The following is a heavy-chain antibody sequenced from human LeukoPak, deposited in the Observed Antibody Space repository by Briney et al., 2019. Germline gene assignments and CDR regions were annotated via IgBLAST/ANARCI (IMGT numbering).Heavy chain of an antibody. V-gene: IGHV4-38-2*02. Sequence: PSGTLSLTCTVSGYSISSGYYWGWIRQPPGKGLEWIGSIYHSGSTYYNPSLKSRVTISVDTSKDQFSLKLSSVTAADTAVYYCARELSGSYQPYFDYWGQGTLVTVSS. CDR3: ARELSGSYQPYFDY. CDR2: IYHSGST. D-gene: IGHD1-26*01. J-gene: IGHJ4*02. CDR1: GYSISSGYY.